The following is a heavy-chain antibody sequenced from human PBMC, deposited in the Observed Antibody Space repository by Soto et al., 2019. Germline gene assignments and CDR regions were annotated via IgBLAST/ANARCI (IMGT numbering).Heavy chain of an antibody. CDR2: VYYKGQT. V-gene: IGHV4-59*08. CDR3: AAAREYDFIWTKYHIPDYFYYMDV. J-gene: IGHJ6*03. Sequence: QVQLQGSGPGLVHPSETLSLTCTVSGGSINSYYWNWIRQPPGKGLEWIGYVYYKGQTANNPSLTSRVTVSVDTSKNQFSLQLRSVTAADTAVYYCAAAREYDFIWTKYHIPDYFYYMDVWAEGTTVTVSS. D-gene: IGHD3-16*01. CDR1: GGSINSYY.